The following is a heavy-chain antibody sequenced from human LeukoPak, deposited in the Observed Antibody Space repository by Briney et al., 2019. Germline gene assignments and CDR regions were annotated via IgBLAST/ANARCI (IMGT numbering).Heavy chain of an antibody. CDR1: GFTFRGDW. D-gene: IGHD3-3*01. J-gene: IGHJ6*03. Sequence: GGSLRLSCAASGFTFRGDWMTWVRQAPGKGLEWVSYISSSSGTIYNADSVTGRFTISRDNAKNSLYLQMNSLRAEDTALYYCARGQGDFWSGYYYYYYMDVWGKGTTVTVSS. CDR2: ISSSSGTI. CDR3: ARGQGDFWSGYYYYYYMDV. V-gene: IGHV3-48*04.